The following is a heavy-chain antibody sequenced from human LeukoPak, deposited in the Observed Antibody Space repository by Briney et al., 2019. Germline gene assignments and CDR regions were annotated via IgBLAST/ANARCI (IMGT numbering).Heavy chain of an antibody. V-gene: IGHV3-21*01. CDR2: ISSSSSYI. Sequence: KPGGSLRLSCAASGFTFSSYSMNWVRQAPGKGLEWVSSISSSSSYIYYADSVKGRFTISRDNAKNSLYLQMNSLRAEGTAVYYCARDYYGSGSYQSYFDYWGQGTLVTVSS. CDR1: GFTFSSYS. J-gene: IGHJ4*02. D-gene: IGHD3-10*01. CDR3: ARDYYGSGSYQSYFDY.